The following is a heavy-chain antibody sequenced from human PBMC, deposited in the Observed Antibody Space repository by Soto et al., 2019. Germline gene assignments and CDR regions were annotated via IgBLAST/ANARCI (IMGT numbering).Heavy chain of an antibody. V-gene: IGHV3-30-3*01. Sequence: GGSLRLSCAASGFTFSGYAMNWVRQAPGKGLEWVALISHDGINKYYADSVRGRFTISRDSSTNTLYLQMNSLRAADTAVYYCGRCTSTSCHLGSDYWAQGTLVTVSS. J-gene: IGHJ4*02. CDR2: ISHDGINK. CDR1: GFTFSGYA. D-gene: IGHD2-2*01. CDR3: GRCTSTSCHLGSDY.